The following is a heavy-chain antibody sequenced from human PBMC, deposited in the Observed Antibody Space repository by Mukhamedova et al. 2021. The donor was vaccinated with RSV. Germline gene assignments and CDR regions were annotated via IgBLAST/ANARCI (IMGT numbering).Heavy chain of an antibody. J-gene: IGHJ4*02. CDR3: ARPFSAQCSGSCRDY. D-gene: IGHD3-10*02. Sequence: EWVAVISYDGSNKYYADSVKGRFTISRDNSKNTLYLQMNSLRAEDTAVYYCARPFSAQCSGSCRDYWGQGTLVTVSS. V-gene: IGHV3-30*04. CDR2: ISYDGSNK.